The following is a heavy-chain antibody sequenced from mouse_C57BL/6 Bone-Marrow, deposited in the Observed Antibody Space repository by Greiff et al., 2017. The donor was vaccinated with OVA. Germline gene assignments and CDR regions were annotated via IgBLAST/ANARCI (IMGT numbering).Heavy chain of an antibody. D-gene: IGHD2-3*01. J-gene: IGHJ3*01. CDR1: GYTFTDYN. Sequence: VQLQQSGPELVKPGASVKMSCKASGYTFTDYNMHWVKQSHGKSLEWIGYINPNNGGTSYNQKFKGKATLTVDKSSSTAYMQLSSLTSEDSAVYYCARGGWLLPNWGQGTLVTVSA. CDR2: INPNNGGT. V-gene: IGHV1-22*01. CDR3: ARGGWLLPN.